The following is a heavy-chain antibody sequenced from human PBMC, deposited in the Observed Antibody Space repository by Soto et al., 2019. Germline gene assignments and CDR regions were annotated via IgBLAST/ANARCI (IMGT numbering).Heavy chain of an antibody. D-gene: IGHD1-1*01. Sequence: GGSLRICCAVSGFICSSYDMSWVRQAPGKGLEWVSTILVGGSTHYEDSVKGRFTISRDTSKNTVYLQMNSLTAGDTAFYYCAKATATSGGAFEIYGQGTMVTV. CDR3: AKATATSGGAFEI. CDR1: GFICSSYD. V-gene: IGHV3-23*01. CDR2: ILVGGST. J-gene: IGHJ3*02.